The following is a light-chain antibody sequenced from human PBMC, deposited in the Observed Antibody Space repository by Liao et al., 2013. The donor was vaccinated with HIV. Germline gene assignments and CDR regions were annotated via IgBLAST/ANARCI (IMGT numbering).Light chain of an antibody. CDR1: NVGSKS. CDR2: YDS. J-gene: IGLJ1*01. CDR3: QVWDSSSDHLYV. Sequence: SYELTQPPSLSVAPGKTARITRGGNNVGSKSVHWYQQKPGQAPILVIYYDSDRPSGIPERFSGSNSGNTATLTISRVEAGDEADYYCQVWDSSSDHLYVFGTGTKVTVL. V-gene: IGLV3-21*01.